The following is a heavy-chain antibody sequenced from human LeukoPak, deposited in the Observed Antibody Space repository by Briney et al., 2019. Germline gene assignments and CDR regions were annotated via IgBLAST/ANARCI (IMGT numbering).Heavy chain of an antibody. D-gene: IGHD4-17*01. CDR3: ARVYGDQGALFD. CDR1: GGSISSSSYY. Sequence: SETLSLTCTVSGGSISSSSYYWGWIRQPPGKGLEWIGEIYHSGSTNYNPSLKSRVTISVDKSKNQFSLKLSSVTAADTAVYYCARVYGDQGALFDWGQGTLVTVSS. J-gene: IGHJ4*02. V-gene: IGHV4-39*07. CDR2: IYHSGST.